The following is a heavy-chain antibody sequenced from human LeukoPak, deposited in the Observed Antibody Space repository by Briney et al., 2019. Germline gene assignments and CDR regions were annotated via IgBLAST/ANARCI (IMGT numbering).Heavy chain of an antibody. J-gene: IGHJ4*02. CDR1: GFTFSRSW. CDR3: ARHGDYCFDL. CDR2: IKQDGTSK. V-gene: IGHV3-7*02. Sequence: GGSLRLSCAASGFTFSRSWMGWVGQAPGKGLEWVANIKQDGTSKYYVDSVMGRFTISRDNAENSVYLQMNSLSAGDTAVYYCARHGDYCFDLWGPGTRVTVSS. D-gene: IGHD2-21*01.